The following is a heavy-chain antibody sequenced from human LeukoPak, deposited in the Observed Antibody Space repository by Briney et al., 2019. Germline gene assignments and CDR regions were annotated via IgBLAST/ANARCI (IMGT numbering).Heavy chain of an antibody. CDR2: INHSGST. V-gene: IGHV4-34*01. J-gene: IGHJ4*02. Sequence: SETLSLTCAVYGGSFSGYYWSWIRQPPGKGLEWIGEINHSGSTNYNPSLKSRVTISVDTSKNQFSLKLSSVTAADTAVYYCARGWGIAVAGTGTSAFDYWGQGTLVTVSS. CDR3: ARGWGIAVAGTGTSAFDY. D-gene: IGHD6-19*01. CDR1: GGSFSGYY.